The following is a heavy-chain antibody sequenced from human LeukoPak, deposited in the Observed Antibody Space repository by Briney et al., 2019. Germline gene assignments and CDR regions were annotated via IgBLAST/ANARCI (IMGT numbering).Heavy chain of an antibody. D-gene: IGHD3-22*01. J-gene: IGHJ3*02. CDR3: ARGPYSDDSSGAFDI. Sequence: SENLSCTCSVSGVSISSGDYYWRWTGQPPGKGLEWIGRISSSGYTNYNPSIMSRATITSTTSKYQFSLKLSSVTAADTAVYFCARGPYSDDSSGAFDIWGQGTICTASS. CDR1: GVSISSGDYY. V-gene: IGHV4-61*02. CDR2: ISSSGYT.